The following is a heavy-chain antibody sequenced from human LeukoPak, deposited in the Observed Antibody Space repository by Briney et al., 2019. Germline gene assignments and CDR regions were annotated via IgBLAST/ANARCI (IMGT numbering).Heavy chain of an antibody. CDR1: GFTFSNYF. J-gene: IGHJ5*02. CDR2: INSDGTTT. CDR3: ARRVDATRWFGP. D-gene: IGHD2-15*01. Sequence: GGSLRLSCAASGFTFSNYFMHWVRQAPGKGLVWVSRINSDGTTTMYADSVKGRVTISRDNAKNTLYLQMNSLRDEDTAVYYCARRVDATRWFGPWGQGTLVAVSS. V-gene: IGHV3-74*03.